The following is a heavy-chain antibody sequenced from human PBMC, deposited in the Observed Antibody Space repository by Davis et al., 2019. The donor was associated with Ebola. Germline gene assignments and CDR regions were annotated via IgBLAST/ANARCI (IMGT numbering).Heavy chain of an antibody. D-gene: IGHD6-19*01. CDR3: AGAGYSSGWNFAS. CDR1: GYSISSGYY. CDR2: IYSSGNT. V-gene: IGHV4-61*01. J-gene: IGHJ4*02. Sequence: MPSETLSLTCSVTGYSISSGYYWGWIRQPPGKGLEWIGYIYSSGNTNSNPSLKSRVTISVDTSKNQFSLKLSSVTAADTAVYFCAGAGYSSGWNFASWGQGTLVTVSS.